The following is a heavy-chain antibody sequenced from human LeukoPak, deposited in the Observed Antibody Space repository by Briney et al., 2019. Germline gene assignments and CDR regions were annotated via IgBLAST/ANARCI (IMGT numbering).Heavy chain of an antibody. Sequence: GGSLRLSCAASGFTFSSYGMHWVRQAPGKGLEWVAVISYDGSNKYYADSVKGRFTISRDNSENTLYLQMNSLRAEDTAVYYCAKDSNYYDSSGYDSWFDPWGQGTLVTVSS. CDR3: AKDSNYYDSSGYDSWFDP. CDR1: GFTFSSYG. V-gene: IGHV3-30*18. CDR2: ISYDGSNK. D-gene: IGHD3-22*01. J-gene: IGHJ5*02.